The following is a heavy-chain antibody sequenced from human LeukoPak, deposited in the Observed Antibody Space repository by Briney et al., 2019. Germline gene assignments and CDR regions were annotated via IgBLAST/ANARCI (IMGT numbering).Heavy chain of an antibody. V-gene: IGHV3-7*04. Sequence: GGSLRPSCVASGFPFSSYWMTWVRQAPGKGLEWVANIKQDGSKKSYVDSVKGRFTISRDNAKNSLYLQMNSLRAEDTAIYYCTRVGYIDEGIDCWGQGTLVTVSS. J-gene: IGHJ4*02. CDR3: TRVGYIDEGIDC. CDR1: GFPFSSYW. CDR2: IKQDGSKK. D-gene: IGHD5-24*01.